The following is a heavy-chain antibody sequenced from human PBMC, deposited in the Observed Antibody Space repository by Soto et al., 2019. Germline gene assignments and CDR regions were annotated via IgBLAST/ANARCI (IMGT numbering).Heavy chain of an antibody. D-gene: IGHD2-15*01. Sequence: VESLKISCEGSGYTFTNYWIGWVRQIPWKGLECVGIINPEDFNIAYSPSFQGQVTISDDKSINTAYLQWSSLTASDSAMYYCARGELGYCTSGTCLNWFGRWGQGTLVNGSS. J-gene: IGHJ5*02. CDR1: GYTFTNYW. CDR3: ARGELGYCTSGTCLNWFGR. CDR2: INPEDFNI. V-gene: IGHV5-51*01.